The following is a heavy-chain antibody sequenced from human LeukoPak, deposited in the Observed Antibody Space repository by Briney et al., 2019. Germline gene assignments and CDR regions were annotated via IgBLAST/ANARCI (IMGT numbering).Heavy chain of an antibody. CDR2: ISSSSSYI. CDR1: GFTFSSYS. J-gene: IGHJ4*02. D-gene: IGHD3-10*01. Sequence: NAGGSLRLSCAASGFTFSSYSMNWVRQAPGKGLEWVSSISSSSSYIYYADSVKGRFTISRDNAKNSLYLQMNSLRAEDTAVYYCARDPMVRGVIIDWGQGTLVTVSS. V-gene: IGHV3-21*01. CDR3: ARDPMVRGVIID.